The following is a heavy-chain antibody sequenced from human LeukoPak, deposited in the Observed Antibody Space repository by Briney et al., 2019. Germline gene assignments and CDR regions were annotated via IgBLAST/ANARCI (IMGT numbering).Heavy chain of an antibody. J-gene: IGHJ5*02. Sequence: ASVKVSCKASGGTFSSYAISWVRQAPGQGLEWMGWISGYNGNTNYAQKLQGRVTMSTDTSTRTAYMELRSLRSDDTAVYYCAREGDNSGYFQNWFDPWGQGTLVTVSS. V-gene: IGHV1-18*01. CDR2: ISGYNGNT. CDR1: GGTFSSYA. CDR3: AREGDNSGYFQNWFDP. D-gene: IGHD3-22*01.